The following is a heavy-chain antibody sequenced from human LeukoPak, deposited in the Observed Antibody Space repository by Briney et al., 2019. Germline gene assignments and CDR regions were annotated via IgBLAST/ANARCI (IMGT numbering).Heavy chain of an antibody. CDR3: AKCRRGILMVYAMAYYFDY. J-gene: IGHJ4*02. V-gene: IGHV3-23*01. CDR2: ISGSGGST. Sequence: GGSLRLSCAASGFTFSSYAMSWVRQAPGKGLEWVSAISGSGGSTYYADSVKGRFTISRDNPKNTLYLQMNSLRAEDTAVYYCAKCRRGILMVYAMAYYFDYWGQGTLVTVSS. CDR1: GFTFSSYA. D-gene: IGHD2-8*01.